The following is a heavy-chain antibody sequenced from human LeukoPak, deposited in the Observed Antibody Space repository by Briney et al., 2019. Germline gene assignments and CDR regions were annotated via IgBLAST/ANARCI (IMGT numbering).Heavy chain of an antibody. Sequence: PGRSLRLSCAASGFTFSSYAMHWVRQAPGKGLEWVAAISYDGSNKYYEDSVKGRITISRDNSKNTQYLQMNSLGAEDTAVYYCAKGYCGGDCPFDYWGQGTLVTVSS. J-gene: IGHJ4*02. D-gene: IGHD2-21*01. CDR3: AKGYCGGDCPFDY. CDR2: ISYDGSNK. V-gene: IGHV3-30*04. CDR1: GFTFSSYA.